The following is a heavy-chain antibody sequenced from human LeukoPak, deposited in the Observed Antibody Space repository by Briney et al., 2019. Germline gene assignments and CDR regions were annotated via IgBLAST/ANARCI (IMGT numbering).Heavy chain of an antibody. CDR1: GYSVSSASY. D-gene: IGHD6-6*01. J-gene: IGHJ4*02. CDR2: IYYGGST. CDR3: ARGLDSSSSY. V-gene: IGHV4-38-2*02. Sequence: SETLSLTCTVSGYSVSSASYWTWIRQPPGKGLEWIGSIYYGGSTYYTPSLKSRVTISVDTSKNQFSLKLSSVTAADTAVYYCARGLDSSSSYGGQGTLVTVSS.